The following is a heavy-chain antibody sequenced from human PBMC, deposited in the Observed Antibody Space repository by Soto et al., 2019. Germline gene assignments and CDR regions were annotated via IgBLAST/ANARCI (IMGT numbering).Heavy chain of an antibody. CDR1: GGFVSSGSYY. CDR3: ARVERGTATTVVDAFDI. J-gene: IGHJ3*02. CDR2: MSHSGGT. D-gene: IGHD1-1*01. Sequence: QVQLQQWGAGLLKPSETLSLTCAVYGGFVSSGSYYWSWIRQPPGKGLEWIGEMSHSGGTHFNPSLKRRVPISVDTSKNQFSLKMSSGTAADTALYYCARVERGTATTVVDAFDIWGPGTMVTVSS. V-gene: IGHV4-34*01.